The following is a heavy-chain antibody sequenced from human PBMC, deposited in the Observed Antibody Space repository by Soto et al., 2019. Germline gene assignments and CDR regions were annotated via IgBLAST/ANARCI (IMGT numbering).Heavy chain of an antibody. D-gene: IGHD2-15*01. V-gene: IGHV3-23*01. Sequence: PGGSLRLSCAASGFTFSSYAMSWVRQAPGKGLEWVSAISGSGGSTYYADSVKGRFTISRDNSKNTLYLQMNSLRAEDTAVYYCAGCSGGSCYSAYPGVFDYWGQGTLVTVSS. CDR2: ISGSGGST. CDR1: GFTFSSYA. J-gene: IGHJ4*02. CDR3: AGCSGGSCYSAYPGVFDY.